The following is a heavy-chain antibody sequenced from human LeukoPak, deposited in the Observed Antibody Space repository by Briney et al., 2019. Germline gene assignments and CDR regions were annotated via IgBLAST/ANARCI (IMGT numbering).Heavy chain of an antibody. CDR1: GGSISSSNYC. D-gene: IGHD3-16*01. CDR3: ARHRRGGIGDFDP. J-gene: IGHJ5*02. Sequence: SETLSLPCTVSGGSISSSNYCWDWIRPPPGQGLEWIGSICYSGTTYYKPSLKSRVIISADTSKNQFSLKLSSVTAADTAVYYCARHRRGGIGDFDPWGQGTLVTVSS. V-gene: IGHV4-39*01. CDR2: ICYSGTT.